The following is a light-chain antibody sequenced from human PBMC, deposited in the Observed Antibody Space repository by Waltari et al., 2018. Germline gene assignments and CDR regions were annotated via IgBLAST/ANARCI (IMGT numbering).Light chain of an antibody. CDR1: ALPKQY. J-gene: IGLJ2*01. CDR2: EDS. CDR3: YSTDSSGNHRGV. Sequence: SYELTQPPSVSVSPGQTARITCSGDALPKQYAYWYPQKSGQAPVLVIYEDSKRPAGIPERFSGSSSGTMATLTISGAQVEDEADYYCYSTDSSGNHRGVFGGGTKLTVL. V-gene: IGLV3-10*01.